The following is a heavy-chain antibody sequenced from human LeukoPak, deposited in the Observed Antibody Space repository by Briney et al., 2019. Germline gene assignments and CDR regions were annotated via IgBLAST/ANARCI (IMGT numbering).Heavy chain of an antibody. D-gene: IGHD3-16*01. J-gene: IGHJ6*02. Sequence: GGSLRLSCAASGFAFSSSWMSWVRQAPGKGLEWVANINKDATAKYYVDSVKGRFTISRDNAKNSLYLQMNGLRAEDTGVYFCARGGGLDVWGQGATVTVSS. CDR2: INKDATAK. CDR1: GFAFSSSW. CDR3: ARGGGLDV. V-gene: IGHV3-7*03.